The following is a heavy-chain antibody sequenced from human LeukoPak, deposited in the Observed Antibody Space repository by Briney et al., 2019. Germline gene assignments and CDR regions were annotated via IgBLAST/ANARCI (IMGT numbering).Heavy chain of an antibody. CDR3: TKYYYDSSGSVYFDN. CDR1: GFTFSNAW. J-gene: IGHJ4*02. CDR2: IKSKTDGETI. D-gene: IGHD3-22*01. Sequence: GGSLRLSCAASGFTFSNAWMNWVRQAPGKGLEWVGRIKSKTDGETIDYAAPVKGRFTISRDDSNNTLYLQMNSLKTEDTTVYYCTKYYYDSSGSVYFDNWGQGTLATVSS. V-gene: IGHV3-15*07.